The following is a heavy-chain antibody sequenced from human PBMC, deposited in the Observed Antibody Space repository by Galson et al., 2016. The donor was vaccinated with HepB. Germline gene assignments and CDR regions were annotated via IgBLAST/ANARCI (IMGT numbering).Heavy chain of an antibody. Sequence: QSGAEVKKPGESLKISCRGSGYTFDSYWIGWVRQMSGKGLEWMGSIYPGDFDIRYSLSFQGQVTISVNKSISTAYLQWSSLTASDTAMYYCTRSLTGSYDCWGDIYNYYAMDVWGQGTTVIVS. CDR2: IYPGDFDI. CDR3: TRSLTGSYDCWGDIYNYYAMDV. V-gene: IGHV5-51*01. CDR1: GYTFDSYW. D-gene: IGHD3-3*01. J-gene: IGHJ6*02.